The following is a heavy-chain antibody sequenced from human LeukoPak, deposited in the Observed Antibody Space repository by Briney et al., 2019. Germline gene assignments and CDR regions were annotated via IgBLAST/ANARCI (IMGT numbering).Heavy chain of an antibody. CDR3: ARDNRWELLRNYYYYYMDV. V-gene: IGHV3-21*01. D-gene: IGHD1-26*01. CDR2: ISSSSSYI. Sequence: GGSLRLSCAASGFTFNSYSMNWVRQAPGKGLEWVSSISSSSSYIYYADSVKGRFTISRDNAKNSLYLQMNSLRAEDTAVYYCARDNRWELLRNYYYYYMDVWGKGTTVTVSS. J-gene: IGHJ6*03. CDR1: GFTFNSYS.